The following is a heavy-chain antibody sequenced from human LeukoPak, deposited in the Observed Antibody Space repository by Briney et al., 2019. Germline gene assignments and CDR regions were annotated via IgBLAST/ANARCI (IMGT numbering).Heavy chain of an antibody. V-gene: IGHV1-2*02. D-gene: IGHD3-10*01. Sequence: ASVKVSCKASGYTFTVYYMHWVRQAPGQGLEWMGRINPNSGDTKYARNFQGRDTMTRDTSIDTAYMDLSSLRSDDTAVYYCARVGFERPRSSITVVRGVIRPNAFDLWGQGTMVTVSS. CDR3: ARVGFERPRSSITVVRGVIRPNAFDL. CDR1: GYTFTVYY. CDR2: INPNSGDT. J-gene: IGHJ3*01.